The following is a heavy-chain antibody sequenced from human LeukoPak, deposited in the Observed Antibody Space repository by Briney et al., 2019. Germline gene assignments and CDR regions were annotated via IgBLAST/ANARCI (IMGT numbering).Heavy chain of an antibody. Sequence: GGSLRLSCAASGFTFSSYSMNWVRQAPGKGLEWVAYISPSFSTIYSPDSVKGRFTISRDNAKNSLYLQMNSLRAEDTAVYYCARDGNYDILTGYYTSRPFDYWGQGTLVTVSS. J-gene: IGHJ4*02. D-gene: IGHD3-9*01. CDR2: ISPSFSTI. V-gene: IGHV3-48*04. CDR1: GFTFSSYS. CDR3: ARDGNYDILTGYYTSRPFDY.